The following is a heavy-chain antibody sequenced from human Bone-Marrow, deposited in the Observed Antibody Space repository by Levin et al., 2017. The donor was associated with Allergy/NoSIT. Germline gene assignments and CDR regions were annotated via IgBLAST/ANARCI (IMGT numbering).Heavy chain of an antibody. V-gene: IGHV3-64*01. D-gene: IGHD1-7*01. J-gene: IGHJ6*02. CDR1: GFTFSSYA. CDR2: ISSNGGST. Sequence: GGSLRLSCAASGFTFSSYAMHWVRQAPGKGLEYVSAISSNGGSTYYANSVKGRFTISRDNSKNTLYLQMGSLRAEDMAVYYCARGGQSITGTKRVYYYYYGMDVWGQGTTVTVSS. CDR3: ARGGQSITGTKRVYYYYYGMDV.